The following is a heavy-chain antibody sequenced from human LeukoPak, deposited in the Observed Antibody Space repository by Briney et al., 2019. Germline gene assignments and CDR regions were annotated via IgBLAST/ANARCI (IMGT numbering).Heavy chain of an antibody. Sequence: SETLSLTCTVSGDSISSNSYYWGWIRQPPVKGLEWVGSIYYSGNPFYNPSLKSRVTISVDPSKNQFSLSLDSVTAADTAVYYCASQLDDYYDSTGYYTGFIDYWGPGTLVTVSS. V-gene: IGHV4-39*01. D-gene: IGHD3-22*01. CDR1: GDSISSNSYY. J-gene: IGHJ4*02. CDR3: ASQLDDYYDSTGYYTGFIDY. CDR2: IYYSGNP.